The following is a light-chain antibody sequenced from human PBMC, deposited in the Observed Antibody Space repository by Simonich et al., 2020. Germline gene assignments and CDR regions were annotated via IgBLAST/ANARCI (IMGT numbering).Light chain of an antibody. CDR3: QQSNSNPWT. V-gene: IGKV1-39*01. Sequence: DIQMTQSPSSLSASVGDRVTITCRASQGISSYLNWYQQKPGKAPKLLIYAASSLQSGVPSRFSGSGSGTEFTLTISSLQPEDFATYYCQQSNSNPWTFGQGTKVEIK. CDR1: QGISSY. J-gene: IGKJ1*01. CDR2: AAS.